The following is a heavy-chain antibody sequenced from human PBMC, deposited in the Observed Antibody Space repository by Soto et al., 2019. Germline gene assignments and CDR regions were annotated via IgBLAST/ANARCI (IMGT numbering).Heavy chain of an antibody. Sequence: QVQLQESGPGLVRPSGTLSLTCTVSGGSIIGTYWSWIRQPAGEGLQWIGRIYSSGSSNYNQSPKRRVSMSLDTSQNQFSLRMTSVTAADTAIYYCVRGESQWDPSRYVDLWGRGTQVTVS. V-gene: IGHV4-4*07. CDR1: GGSIIGTY. D-gene: IGHD1-26*01. J-gene: IGHJ2*01. CDR3: VRGESQWDPSRYVDL. CDR2: IYSSGSS.